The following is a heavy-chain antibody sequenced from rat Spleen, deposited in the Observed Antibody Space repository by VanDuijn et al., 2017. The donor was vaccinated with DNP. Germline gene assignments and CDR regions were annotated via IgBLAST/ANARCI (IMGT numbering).Heavy chain of an antibody. V-gene: IGHV5-7*01. J-gene: IGHJ4*01. CDR2: ISYDGSTT. CDR1: GLTFSDYN. CDR3: AKDRQGGYAMDA. Sequence: EVQLVESGGGLVQPGRSLKLSCAASGLTFSDYNMAWVRQAPKKGLEWVATISYDGSTTDYRDSVKGRFTISRHNAETTLYLQMNSLRSEDTATYYCAKDRQGGYAMDAWGQGTSVTVSS.